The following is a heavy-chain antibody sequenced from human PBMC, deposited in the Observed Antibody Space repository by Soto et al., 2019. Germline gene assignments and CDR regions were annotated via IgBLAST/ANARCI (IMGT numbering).Heavy chain of an antibody. J-gene: IGHJ5*01. Sequence: ASVKVSCKASGYTFSNYAISWVRQAPGQGLEWMGWISVYNGNTKSAEKFQGRVTMTTDTSTSTAYMDLRSLSSDDTALYYCARDGRITVIRGPLPFDSWG. CDR2: ISVYNGNT. D-gene: IGHD3-10*01. CDR3: ARDGRITVIRGPLPFDS. CDR1: GYTFSNYA. V-gene: IGHV1-18*01.